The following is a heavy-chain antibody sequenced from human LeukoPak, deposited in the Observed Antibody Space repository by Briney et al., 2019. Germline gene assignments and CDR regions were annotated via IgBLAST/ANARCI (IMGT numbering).Heavy chain of an antibody. CDR2: VNQDGTAK. Sequence: GGSLRLSCAVSGFTCSSCWMNWVRQAPGKGLEWVATVNQDGTAKFYVDSVKGRFTIFRDNTRSSLDLQMNSLTVEDTAMYYCEAPATAWGQGTLVTVSS. CDR1: GFTCSSCW. V-gene: IGHV3-7*01. J-gene: IGHJ5*02. CDR3: EAPATA.